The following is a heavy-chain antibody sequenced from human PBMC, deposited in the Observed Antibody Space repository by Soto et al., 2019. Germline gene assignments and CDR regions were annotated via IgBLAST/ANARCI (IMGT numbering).Heavy chain of an antibody. V-gene: IGHV3-33*01. J-gene: IGHJ6*01. CDR1: GFTFSSYG. Sequence: QVQLVESGGGVVQPGRSLRLSCAASGFTFSSYGMHWVRQAPGKGLEWVAVIWYDGSNKYYADSVKGRFTISRDNSKNTLYLQMNSLRAEDTAVYYCARDSLSSSWYATYYYYYGMDVW. CDR3: ARDSLSSSWYATYYYYYGMDV. CDR2: IWYDGSNK. D-gene: IGHD6-13*01.